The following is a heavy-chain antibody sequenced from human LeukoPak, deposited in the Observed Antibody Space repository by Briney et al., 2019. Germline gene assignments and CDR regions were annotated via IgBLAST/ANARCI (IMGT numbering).Heavy chain of an antibody. Sequence: GGSLRLSCAASRFTFRDSDIHWGPQASGKRVGWVGRITTKRSNYATAYTASVKGRFTISRHDSENTAYLQMNSLKTEDTALYYCTTYRSGHYWGQGTLVTVSS. J-gene: IGHJ4*02. CDR1: RFTFRDSD. CDR3: TTYRSGHY. D-gene: IGHD6-19*01. CDR2: ITTKRSNYAT. V-gene: IGHV3-73*01.